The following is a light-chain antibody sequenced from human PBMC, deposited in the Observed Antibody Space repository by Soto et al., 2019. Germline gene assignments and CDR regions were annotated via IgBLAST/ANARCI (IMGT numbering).Light chain of an antibody. J-gene: IGKJ3*01. CDR1: QSLGGW. Sequence: DIQLTQSPSTLSASVGDRVTITCRASQSLGGWLAWYQQKPGKAPRLLIYDASSLESGVPSRFSGSGSGTDFTFTISSLQPEDIATYYCQQYETFGPGTKVDIK. V-gene: IGKV1-5*01. CDR2: DAS. CDR3: QQYET.